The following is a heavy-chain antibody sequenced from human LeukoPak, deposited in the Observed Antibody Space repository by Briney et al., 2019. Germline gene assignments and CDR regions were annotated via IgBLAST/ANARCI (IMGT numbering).Heavy chain of an antibody. D-gene: IGHD1-26*01. CDR3: ARHNRWELFYLFDY. J-gene: IGHJ4*02. Sequence: SETLSLTCTVSGGSISSYYWSWIRQPPGKGLEWIGYIYYSGSTNYNPSLKSRVTISVDTSKNQFSLKLSSVTAADTAVYYCARHNRWELFYLFDYWGQGTLVTVSP. CDR1: GGSISSYY. V-gene: IGHV4-59*08. CDR2: IYYSGST.